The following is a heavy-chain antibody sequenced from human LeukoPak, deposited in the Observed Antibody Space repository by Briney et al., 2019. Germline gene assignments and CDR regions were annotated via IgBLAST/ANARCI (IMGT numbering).Heavy chain of an antibody. V-gene: IGHV1-69*06. Sequence: SVKVSCKASGGTFSSYAISWVRQAPGQGLEWMGGIIPIFGTANYAQKFQGRVTITADKSTSTAYMELSSLRSEDTAVYYCAREKRGYSYGPGRGAAFDIWGQGTMVTVSS. CDR3: AREKRGYSYGPGRGAAFDI. CDR2: IIPIFGTA. D-gene: IGHD5-18*01. J-gene: IGHJ3*02. CDR1: GGTFSSYA.